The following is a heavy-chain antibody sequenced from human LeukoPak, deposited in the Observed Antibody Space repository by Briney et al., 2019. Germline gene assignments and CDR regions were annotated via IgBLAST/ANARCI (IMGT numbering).Heavy chain of an antibody. Sequence: SETLSLTCTVSGGSFSSYYWSWIRQPAGKGLEWIGRIYTSGSTNYNPSLKSRVTMSVDTSKNQFSLKLSSVTAADTAVYYCARDWSYYYDSSGYYERAFDIWGQGTMVTVSS. D-gene: IGHD3-22*01. CDR3: ARDWSYYYDSSGYYERAFDI. J-gene: IGHJ3*02. CDR1: GGSFSSYY. V-gene: IGHV4-4*07. CDR2: IYTSGST.